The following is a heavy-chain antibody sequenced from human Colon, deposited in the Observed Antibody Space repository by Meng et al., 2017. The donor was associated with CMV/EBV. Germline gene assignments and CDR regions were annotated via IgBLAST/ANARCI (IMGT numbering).Heavy chain of an antibody. V-gene: IGHV3-7*01. CDR2: INEDGSDI. Sequence: GGSLRLSCAASGFTFSTHWMTWVRQGPGKGLEWVANINEDGSDIYYVDSVKGRFTISRDNAKNSLNLQMNSLRAEDTAVYYCTRGHSGIDIYAFDIWGQGTLVTVSS. J-gene: IGHJ3*02. D-gene: IGHD1-26*01. CDR1: GFTFSTHW. CDR3: TRGHSGIDIYAFDI.